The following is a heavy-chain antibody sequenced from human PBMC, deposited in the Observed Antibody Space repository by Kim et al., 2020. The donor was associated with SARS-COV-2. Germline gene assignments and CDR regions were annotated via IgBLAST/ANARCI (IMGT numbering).Heavy chain of an antibody. V-gene: IGHV4-31*03. D-gene: IGHD4-4*01. J-gene: IGHJ4*02. CDR3: ARVNSNYYFDY. CDR2: IYYSGST. CDR1: GGSISRGGYY. Sequence: SETLSLTCTVSGGSISRGGYYWSWIRQHPGKGLEWIGYIYYSGSTYYNPSLKSRVTISVDTSKNQFSLKLSSVTAADTAVYYCARVNSNYYFDYWGQGTLVTVSS.